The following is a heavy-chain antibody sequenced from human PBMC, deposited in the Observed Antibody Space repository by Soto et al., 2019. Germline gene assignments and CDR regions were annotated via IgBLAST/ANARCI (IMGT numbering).Heavy chain of an antibody. J-gene: IGHJ4*02. Sequence: GGSLRLSCAASGFTFDDYAMHWVRQAPGKGLEWVSGISCNSGSIGYADSVKGRFTISRDNAKNSLYLQMNSLRAEDTALYYCAKDTQVVRGHFDYWGQGTLVTVSS. CDR2: ISCNSGSI. D-gene: IGHD3-10*01. CDR1: GFTFDDYA. V-gene: IGHV3-9*01. CDR3: AKDTQVVRGHFDY.